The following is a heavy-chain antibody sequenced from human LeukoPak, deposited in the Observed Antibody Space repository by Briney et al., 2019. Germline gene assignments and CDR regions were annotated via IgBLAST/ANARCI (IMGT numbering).Heavy chain of an antibody. V-gene: IGHV1-2*02. CDR2: INPNNGAT. CDR3: ARDNYSDSSGYYRYPGYFDY. CDR1: GYTFTDYY. Sequence: ASVKVSCKASGYTFTDYYIHWVRQAPGQGLEWMGWINPNNGATNYAQKFQGRVTMTRDTSISTAFMELSSLRSDDTAVYYCARDNYSDSSGYYRYPGYFDYWGQGTLVTVSS. J-gene: IGHJ4*02. D-gene: IGHD3-22*01.